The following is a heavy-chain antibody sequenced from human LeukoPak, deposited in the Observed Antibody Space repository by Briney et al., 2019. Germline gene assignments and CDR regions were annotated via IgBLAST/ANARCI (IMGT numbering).Heavy chain of an antibody. CDR2: ISYDGSNK. CDR3: AKVAVVAATLSLAADY. D-gene: IGHD2-15*01. CDR1: GFTFSSYG. J-gene: IGHJ4*02. Sequence: GRSLRLSCAASGFTFSSYGMHWVRQAPGKGLEWVAVISYDGSNKYYADSVKGRFTISRDNSKNTLYPQMNSLRAEDTAVYYCAKVAVVAATLSLAADYWGQGTLVTVSS. V-gene: IGHV3-30*18.